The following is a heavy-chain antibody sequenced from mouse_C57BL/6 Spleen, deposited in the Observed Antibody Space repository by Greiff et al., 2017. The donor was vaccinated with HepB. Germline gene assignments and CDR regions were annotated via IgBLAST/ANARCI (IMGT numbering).Heavy chain of an antibody. Sequence: QVQLQQSGAELVRPGSSVKLSCKASGYTFTSYWMHWVKQRPIQGLEWIGNIDPSDSETHYNQKFKDKATLTVDKSSSTAYMQLSSLTSEDSAVYYCAREWDYYGSSYVGFAYWGQGTLVTVSA. CDR3: AREWDYYGSSYVGFAY. CDR1: GYTFTSYW. D-gene: IGHD1-1*01. J-gene: IGHJ3*01. CDR2: IDPSDSET. V-gene: IGHV1-52*01.